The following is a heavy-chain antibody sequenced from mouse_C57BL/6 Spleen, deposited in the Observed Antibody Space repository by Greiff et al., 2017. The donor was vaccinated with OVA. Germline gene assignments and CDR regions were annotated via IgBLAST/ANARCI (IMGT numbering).Heavy chain of an antibody. V-gene: IGHV1-69*01. CDR1: GYTFTSYW. CDR3: ARDGRGGLYFDY. CDR2: IDPSASYT. D-gene: IGHD1-1*01. J-gene: IGHJ2*01. Sequence: VQLQQPGAELVMPGASVKLSCKASGYTFTSYWMHWVKQRPGQGLEWIGEIDPSASYTNYNQKFKGKSTLTVDKSSSTAYLQLSSLTSEDSAVYYCARDGRGGLYFDYWGQGTTLTVSS.